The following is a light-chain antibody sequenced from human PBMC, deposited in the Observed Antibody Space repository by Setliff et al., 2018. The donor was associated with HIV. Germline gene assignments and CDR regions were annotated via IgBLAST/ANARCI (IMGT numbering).Light chain of an antibody. CDR1: SSGVGGYNY. V-gene: IGLV2-14*01. CDR3: SSYAITNTLP. Sequence: QSVLTQPASVSGSPGQSITISCTGTSSGVGGYNYVSWYQRHPGKAPKLIIYEVKNRPSGVSNRFSGSKSGNTASLTISGLQAEDEADYYCSSYAITNTLPFGTGTKVTVL. CDR2: EVK. J-gene: IGLJ1*01.